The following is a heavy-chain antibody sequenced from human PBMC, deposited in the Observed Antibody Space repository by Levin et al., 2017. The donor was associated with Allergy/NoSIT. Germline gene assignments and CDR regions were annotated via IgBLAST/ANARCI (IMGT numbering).Heavy chain of an antibody. J-gene: IGHJ5*02. V-gene: IGHV3-30*18. CDR1: GFTFSSYG. CDR3: AKAGIRDTYNWFDP. CDR2: ISYDGSNK. D-gene: IGHD3-3*02. Sequence: PGGSLRLSCAASGFTFSSYGMHWVRQAPGKGLEWVAVISYDGSNKYYADSVKGRFTISRDNSKNTLYLQMNSLRAEDTAVYYCAKAGIRDTYNWFDPWGQGTLVTVSS.